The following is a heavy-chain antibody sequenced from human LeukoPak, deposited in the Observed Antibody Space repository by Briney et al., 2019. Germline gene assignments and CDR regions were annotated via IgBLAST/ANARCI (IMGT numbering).Heavy chain of an antibody. J-gene: IGHJ4*02. CDR1: GFTYSSYS. V-gene: IGHV3-48*01. CDR3: VRESITGHRDFDY. CDR2: ISSGSRTI. D-gene: IGHD2-8*02. Sequence: GGSLRLSCAASGFTYSSYSMNWVRQAPGRGLEWVSYISSGSRTIYYADSVQGRFTVSRDNVTNLLFLQMNSLRVGDTAVYYCVRESITGHRDFDYWGQGILVTVSS.